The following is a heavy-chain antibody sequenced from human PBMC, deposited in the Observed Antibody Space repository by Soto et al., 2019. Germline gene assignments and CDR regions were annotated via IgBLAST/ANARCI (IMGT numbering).Heavy chain of an antibody. D-gene: IGHD3-22*01. CDR1: GGIFSRHA. CDR3: ARPRTYDYESDGYYGHQFDD. J-gene: IGHJ5*02. V-gene: IGHV1-69*01. Sequence: QVQLVQSGAEVKKTGSSVKVSCKISGGIFSRHAIDWVRQAPGQGLEWMGGIVPKLGTVIYAQNFQARVTSCADELTNASYLDWSGLTFEYTAGYYCARPRTYDYESDGYYGHQFDDWGQGTLVTVSS. CDR2: IVPKLGTV.